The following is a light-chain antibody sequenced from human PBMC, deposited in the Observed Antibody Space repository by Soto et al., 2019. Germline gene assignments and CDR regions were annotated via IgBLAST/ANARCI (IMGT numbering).Light chain of an antibody. CDR1: QSVLYSSNHKNY. V-gene: IGKV4-1*01. CDR3: QQYFRPWT. J-gene: IGKJ1*01. CDR2: WAS. Sequence: DTVMTQSPDSLAVSLGERATINCKSSQSVLYSSNHKNYLAWYQLKPGQPPKLLIYWASTRESGVPDRFSGSGSGTDFTLTISSLQAEDVAVYYCQQYFRPWTFGLGTKVEIK.